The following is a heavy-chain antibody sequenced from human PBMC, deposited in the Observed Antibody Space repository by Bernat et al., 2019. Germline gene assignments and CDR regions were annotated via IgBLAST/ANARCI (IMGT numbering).Heavy chain of an antibody. CDR1: GFTFSNAW. J-gene: IGHJ4*02. CDR3: AKACGGDSPVSKGAFDY. V-gene: IGHV3-15*07. D-gene: IGHD2-21*02. Sequence: EVQLVESGGGLVKPGGSLRLSCAASGFTFSNAWMNWVRQAPGKGLEWVGRIKSKTDGGTTDYAAPVKGRFTISRDDSKNTLYLQMNSLRAEDTAVYYCAKACGGDSPVSKGAFDYWGQGNLVTVSS. CDR2: IKSKTDGGTT.